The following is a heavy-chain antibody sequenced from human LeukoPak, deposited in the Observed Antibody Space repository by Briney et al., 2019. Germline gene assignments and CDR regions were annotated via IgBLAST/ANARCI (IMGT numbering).Heavy chain of an antibody. CDR2: IYHSGST. J-gene: IGHJ5*02. Sequence: SETLSLTCTVSGGSISSSSYYWGWIRQPPGKGLEWIGSIYHSGSTYYNPSLKSRVTISVDTSKNQFSLKLSSVTAADTAVYYCARQPNNWNYLGAWFDPWGQGTLVTVSS. D-gene: IGHD1-7*01. V-gene: IGHV4-39*07. CDR3: ARQPNNWNYLGAWFDP. CDR1: GGSISSSSYY.